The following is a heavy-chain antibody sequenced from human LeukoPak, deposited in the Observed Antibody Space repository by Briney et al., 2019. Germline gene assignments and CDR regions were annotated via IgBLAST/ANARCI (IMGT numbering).Heavy chain of an antibody. Sequence: GGSLRLSCAASGFTFSSYAMHWVRQAPGKGLEWVAVISYDGSSKYYADSVKGRFTISRDNSKNTLYLQMNSLRAEDTAVYYCARDDGVGATGYWGQGTLVTVSS. CDR2: ISYDGSSK. CDR1: GFTFSSYA. CDR3: ARDDGVGATGY. J-gene: IGHJ4*02. D-gene: IGHD1-26*01. V-gene: IGHV3-30-3*01.